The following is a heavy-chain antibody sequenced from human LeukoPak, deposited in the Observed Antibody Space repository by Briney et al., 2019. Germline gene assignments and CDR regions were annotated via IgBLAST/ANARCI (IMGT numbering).Heavy chain of an antibody. CDR2: INTNTGNP. CDR1: GYTFTSYA. Sequence: VASVKVSCKASGYTFTSYAMNWVRQAPGQGLEWMGWINTNTGNPTYAQGFTGRFVFSLDTSVSTAYLQISSLRAEDTAVYYCARDLVVGAIWFDPWGQGTLVTVSS. J-gene: IGHJ5*02. V-gene: IGHV7-4-1*02. D-gene: IGHD1-26*01. CDR3: ARDLVVGAIWFDP.